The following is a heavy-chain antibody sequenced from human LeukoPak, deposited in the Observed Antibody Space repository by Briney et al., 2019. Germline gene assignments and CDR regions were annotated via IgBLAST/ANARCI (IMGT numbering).Heavy chain of an antibody. V-gene: IGHV1-46*01. Sequence: GASVKVSCKASGYTFTSYGISWVRQTPGQGLEWMGIINPSGGSTSYAQKFQGRVTMTRDTSTSTVYMELSSLRSEDTAVYYCARSGRGGPNAFDIWGQGTMVTVSS. J-gene: IGHJ3*02. D-gene: IGHD2-15*01. CDR2: INPSGGST. CDR1: GYTFTSYG. CDR3: ARSGRGGPNAFDI.